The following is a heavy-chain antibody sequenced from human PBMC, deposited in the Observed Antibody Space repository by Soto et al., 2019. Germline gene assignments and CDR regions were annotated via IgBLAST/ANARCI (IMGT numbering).Heavy chain of an antibody. V-gene: IGHV4-34*01. CDR2: IDHSGST. CDR3: ASNYGSGSYGMDV. CDR1: GGSFSGYY. J-gene: IGHJ6*02. Sequence: SETLSLTCAVYGGSFSGYYWSWIRQPPGKGLEWIGEIDHSGSTNYNPSLKSRVTISVDTSKNQFSLKLSSVTAADTAVYYCASNYGSGSYGMDVWGQGTTVTVSS. D-gene: IGHD3-10*01.